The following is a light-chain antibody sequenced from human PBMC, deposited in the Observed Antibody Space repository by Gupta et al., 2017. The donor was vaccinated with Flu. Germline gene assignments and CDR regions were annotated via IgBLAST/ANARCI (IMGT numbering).Light chain of an antibody. CDR1: NIGINS. V-gene: IGLV3-21*02. CDR3: QVWDSSNDHQGV. J-gene: IGLJ1*01. Sequence: SYVLIQPPSVSVAPGQTAKITCGGNNIGINSVHWYQQKPGQAPVLVVSDNSDRPSGIPERFSGSNSGNTATLTISRVEAGDEADYYCQVWDSSNDHQGVFGTGTEVTVL. CDR2: DNS.